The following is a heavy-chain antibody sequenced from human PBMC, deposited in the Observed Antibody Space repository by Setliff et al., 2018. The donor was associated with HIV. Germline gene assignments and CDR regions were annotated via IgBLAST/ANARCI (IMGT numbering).Heavy chain of an antibody. CDR2: IYTSGST. Sequence: PSETLSLTCTVSGDSISSYYWSWIRQPPGKGLEWIGYIYTSGSTNYNPSLTSRVTISVDTSRNQFSLKLTSVTAADTAIYYCARGVNFDYWGQGTQVTVSS. CDR3: ARGVNFDY. CDR1: GDSISSYY. V-gene: IGHV4-59*01. D-gene: IGHD3-3*01. J-gene: IGHJ4*02.